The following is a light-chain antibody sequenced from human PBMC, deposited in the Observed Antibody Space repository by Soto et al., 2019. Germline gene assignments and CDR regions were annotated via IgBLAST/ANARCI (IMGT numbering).Light chain of an antibody. CDR2: GNN. CDR3: QSYDSSLSAFV. Sequence: QLVLTQPPSVSGAPGQRVTISCTGSSSNIGAGYDVHWYRQLPGTAPKLFIYGNNNRPSGVPDRFSGSKSGTSASLAITGLQAEDEADYYCQSYDSSLSAFVFGGGTKLTVL. V-gene: IGLV1-40*01. CDR1: SSNIGAGYD. J-gene: IGLJ2*01.